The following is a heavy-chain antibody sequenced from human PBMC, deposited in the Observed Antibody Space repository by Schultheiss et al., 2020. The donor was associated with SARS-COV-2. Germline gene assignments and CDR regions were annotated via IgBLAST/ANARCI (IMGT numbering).Heavy chain of an antibody. D-gene: IGHD3-3*01. V-gene: IGHV1-69*01. CDR2: IIPIFGTA. CDR3: VRDRYDFWSGYVSYWYFDL. CDR1: GGTFSSYA. J-gene: IGHJ2*01. Sequence: VKVSCKASGGTFSSYAISWVRQAPGQGLEWMGGIIPIFGTANYAQKFQGRVTITADESTSTAYMELSSLRSEDTAVYYCVRDRYDFWSGYVSYWYFDLWGRGTLVTVSS.